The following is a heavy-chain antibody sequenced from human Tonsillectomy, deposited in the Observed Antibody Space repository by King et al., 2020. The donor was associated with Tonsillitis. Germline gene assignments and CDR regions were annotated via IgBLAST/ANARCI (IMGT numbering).Heavy chain of an antibody. Sequence: VQLVESGGGLVQPGGSLRLSCAASGFTFSSYWMSWVRQAPGKGLEWVANIKQDGSEKYYVDSVKGRFTISRDNAKNSLYLQMNSLRAEDTAVYYCAREGDSSGWYVGFDFWGQGTLVTVSS. J-gene: IGHJ4*02. CDR3: AREGDSSGWYVGFDF. CDR2: IKQDGSEK. CDR1: GFTFSSYW. V-gene: IGHV3-7*03. D-gene: IGHD6-19*01.